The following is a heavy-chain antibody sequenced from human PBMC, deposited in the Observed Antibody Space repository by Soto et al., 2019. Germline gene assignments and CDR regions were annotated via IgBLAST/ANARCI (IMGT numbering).Heavy chain of an antibody. D-gene: IGHD1-26*01. CDR1: GGSISSYY. CDR3: ASRWGGVFDI. Sequence: QVQLQESGPGLVKPSETLSLTCTVSGGSISSYYWSWIRQPPGKGLEWIGCIYYSGSTNYNPSLKSRVTIPVDTSKNQFTLKLTSVTAADTAVYYCASRWGGVFDIWGQGTMVTVSS. J-gene: IGHJ3*02. V-gene: IGHV4-59*08. CDR2: IYYSGST.